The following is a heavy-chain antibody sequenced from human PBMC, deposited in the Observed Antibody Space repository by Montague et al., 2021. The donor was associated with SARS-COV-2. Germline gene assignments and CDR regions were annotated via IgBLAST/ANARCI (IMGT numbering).Heavy chain of an antibody. CDR3: AMRGGALDAFDI. CDR2: ISYRGDP. CDR1: GGSISSSNYY. D-gene: IGHD4-17*01. J-gene: IGHJ3*02. Sequence: SETLSLTCTVSGGSISSSNYYWGWVRQPPGKGLEWIGSISYRGDPYYNPSLKSRLTISVDTSQNQFSLKLSSVTAADTAVYYCAMRGGALDAFDIWGQGTMVIVSS. V-gene: IGHV4-39*01.